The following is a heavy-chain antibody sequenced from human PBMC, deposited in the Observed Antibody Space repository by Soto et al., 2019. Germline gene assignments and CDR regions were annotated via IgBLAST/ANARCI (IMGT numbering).Heavy chain of an antibody. Sequence: ASVKVSCKASGGTYNTFAISCVRQAPGQGLEWMGGIIPVLGPAFYAQKFQGRVTITADKSTTTAYLELTSLRSEDTAVYYCVRAAKRYFDYWGQGTLVTVSS. CDR2: IIPVLGPA. CDR1: GGTYNTFA. J-gene: IGHJ4*02. V-gene: IGHV1-69*10. CDR3: VRAAKRYFDY.